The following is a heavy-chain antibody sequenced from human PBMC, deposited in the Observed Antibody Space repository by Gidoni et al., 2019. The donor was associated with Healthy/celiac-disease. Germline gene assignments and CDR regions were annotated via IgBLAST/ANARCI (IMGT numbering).Heavy chain of an antibody. CDR1: GGSISSYY. D-gene: IGHD1-26*01. CDR2: IYYSGST. Sequence: QVQLQESGPGLVKPSETLSLTCTVSGGSISSYYWSWIRQPPGKGLEWIGYIYYSGSTNYNPSLKSRVTISVDTSKNQFSLKLSSVTAADTAVYYCARGSGSYFRDYWGQGTLVTVSS. CDR3: ARGSGSYFRDY. V-gene: IGHV4-59*01. J-gene: IGHJ4*02.